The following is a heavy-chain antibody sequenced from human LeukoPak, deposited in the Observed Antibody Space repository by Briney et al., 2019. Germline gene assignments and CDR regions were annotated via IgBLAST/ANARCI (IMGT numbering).Heavy chain of an antibody. CDR2: IDHTGTT. CDR1: DDSITIYY. V-gene: IGHV4-59*01. J-gene: IGHJ6*03. CDR3: ARGRASSSIWHSTYYYYSYIDV. D-gene: IGHD4-11*01. Sequence: PSETLSLTCSVSDDSITIYYWTWIRQPPGKGLEWIGYIDHTGTTNYNPSLNSRVTISRDTSKNHFSLQLSSVTAADTAVYFCARGRASSSIWHSTYYYYSYIDVWGKGTPVTVSS.